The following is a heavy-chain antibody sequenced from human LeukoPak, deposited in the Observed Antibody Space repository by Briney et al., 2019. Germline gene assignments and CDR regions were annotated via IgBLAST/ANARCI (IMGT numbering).Heavy chain of an antibody. D-gene: IGHD5-12*01. CDR1: GGSISSYY. Sequence: SETLSLTCTVSGGSISSYYWSWIRQPPGKGLEWIGYIYYSGSTNYNPSLKSRVTISVDTSKNQFSLKLSSVTAADTAVYYCARDFRNSGYDYSYYYYGMDVRGQGTTVTVSS. CDR2: IYYSGST. CDR3: ARDFRNSGYDYSYYYYGMDV. J-gene: IGHJ6*02. V-gene: IGHV4-59*01.